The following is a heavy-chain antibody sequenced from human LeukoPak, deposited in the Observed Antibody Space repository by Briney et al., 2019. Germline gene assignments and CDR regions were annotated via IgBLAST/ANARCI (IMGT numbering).Heavy chain of an antibody. D-gene: IGHD1-7*01. Sequence: SETLSLTCAVYGGSFSGYYWSWIRQPPGKGLEWIGEINHSGSTNYNPSLKSRVTISVDTSKNQFSLKLSSVTAADTAVYYCARRRTTIHGYWGQGTLVTVSS. V-gene: IGHV4-34*01. J-gene: IGHJ4*02. CDR2: INHSGST. CDR3: ARRRTTIHGY. CDR1: GGSFSGYY.